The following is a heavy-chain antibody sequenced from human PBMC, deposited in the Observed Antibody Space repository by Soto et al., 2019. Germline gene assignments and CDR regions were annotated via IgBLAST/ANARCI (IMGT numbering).Heavy chain of an antibody. CDR1: GFTFSYYV. CDR3: AKVRASYLSASYFYYGLDV. J-gene: IGHJ6*02. CDR2: ISGSGSSV. V-gene: IGHV3-23*01. Sequence: EVELLESGGGLVRPGGSLRLSCAASGFTFSYYVLSWVRQSPERGLEWVSSISGSGSSVYVADSVRGRFIMSRDLSTNTVSLQMNSLRAEDTAVYYCAKVRASYLSASYFYYGLDVWGQGTTVTVSS. D-gene: IGHD3-10*01.